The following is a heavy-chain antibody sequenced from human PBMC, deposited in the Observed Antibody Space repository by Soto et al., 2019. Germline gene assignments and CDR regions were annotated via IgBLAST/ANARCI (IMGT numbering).Heavy chain of an antibody. CDR1: GFTFSSYS. V-gene: IGHV3-21*01. CDR3: ARDLGYCSGGSCYRDYYYGMDV. CDR2: INSSSSYI. J-gene: IGHJ6*02. Sequence: PGGSLRLSCAASGFTFSSYSMNWVRQAPGKGLEWVSSINSSSSYIYYADSVKGRFTISRDNAKNSLYLQMNSLRAEDTAVYYCARDLGYCSGGSCYRDYYYGMDVWGQGTTVTVSS. D-gene: IGHD2-15*01.